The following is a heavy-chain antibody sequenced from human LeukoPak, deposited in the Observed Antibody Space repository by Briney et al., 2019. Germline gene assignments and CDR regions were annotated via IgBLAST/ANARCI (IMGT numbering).Heavy chain of an antibody. CDR1: GGTFSSYA. CDR2: IIPIFGTA. Sequence: SVKVSCKASGGTFSSYAISWVRQAPGQGLEWMGGIIPIFGTANYAQKSQGRVTITTDESTSTAYMELSSLRSEDTAVYYCARVRDEVQLPYYFDYWGQGTLVTVSS. CDR3: ARVRDEVQLPYYFDY. D-gene: IGHD5-24*01. J-gene: IGHJ4*02. V-gene: IGHV1-69*05.